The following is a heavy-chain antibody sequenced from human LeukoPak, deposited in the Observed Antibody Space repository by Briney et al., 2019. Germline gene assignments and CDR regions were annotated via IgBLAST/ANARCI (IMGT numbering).Heavy chain of an antibody. Sequence: GGSLRLSCAASGSTFDDYGMSWVRQAPGKGLEWVSGINWNGGSTGYADSVKGRFTISRDNAKNSLYLQMNSLRAEDTALYYCARDLGIGATQLRGDDAFDIWGQGTMVTVSS. J-gene: IGHJ3*02. CDR1: GSTFDDYG. CDR2: INWNGGST. V-gene: IGHV3-20*04. CDR3: ARDLGIGATQLRGDDAFDI. D-gene: IGHD1-26*01.